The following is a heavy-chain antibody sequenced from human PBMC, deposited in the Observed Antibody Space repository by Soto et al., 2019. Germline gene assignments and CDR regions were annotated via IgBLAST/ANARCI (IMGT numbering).Heavy chain of an antibody. J-gene: IGHJ4*02. D-gene: IGHD1-26*01. V-gene: IGHV4-59*06. CDR2: IYYSGST. CDR3: ATTSWFDNSASPH. CDR1: NCSVSSNY. Sequence: PSETLSLTCTVSNCSVSSNYWVSLRPPPGEGPEWIGYIYYSGSTHYNPSLNSRLIISMGTSKNEFSLQLGSVTAADTAVYYCATTSWFDNSASPHWGQGALVTVSS.